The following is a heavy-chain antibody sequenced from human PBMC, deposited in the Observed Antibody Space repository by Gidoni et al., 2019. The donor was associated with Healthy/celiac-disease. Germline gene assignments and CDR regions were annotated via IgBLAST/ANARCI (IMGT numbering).Heavy chain of an antibody. V-gene: IGHV1-2*02. CDR1: GYTFTGYY. J-gene: IGHJ6*02. D-gene: IGHD4-17*01. CDR2: INPNSGGT. CDR3: ARDGDHYGYYYYGMDV. Sequence: QVQLVQSGAEVKKPGASVKVSCKASGYTFTGYYMHWVRQAPGQGLEWMGWINPNSGGTNDAQKFQGRVTMTRDTSISTAYMELSRLRSDDTAVYYCARDGDHYGYYYYGMDVWGQGTTVTVSS.